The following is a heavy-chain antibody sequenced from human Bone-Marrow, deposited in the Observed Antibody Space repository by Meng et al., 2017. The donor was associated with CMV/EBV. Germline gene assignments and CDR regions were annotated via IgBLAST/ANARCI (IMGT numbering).Heavy chain of an antibody. D-gene: IGHD1/OR15-1a*01. CDR2: ISGSSSYI. CDR1: GFTFSSYG. Sequence: GESLKISCAASGFTFSSYGMHWVRQAPGKGLEWVSSISGSSSYIYYADSVKGRFTISRDNAKNSLYLQMNSLRAEDTAVYYCARDAYEQRTNALYGMDVWGQGTTVTVSS. J-gene: IGHJ6*02. CDR3: ARDAYEQRTNALYGMDV. V-gene: IGHV3-21*01.